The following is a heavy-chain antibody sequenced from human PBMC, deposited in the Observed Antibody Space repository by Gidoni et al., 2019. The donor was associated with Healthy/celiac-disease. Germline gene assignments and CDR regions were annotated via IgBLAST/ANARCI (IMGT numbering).Heavy chain of an antibody. Sequence: QVQLVESGGGVVQPGRSLRLSCAASGFTFSSYGMHWVRQAPGKGLEWVAVISYDGSNKYYADSVKGRFTISRDNSKNTLYLQMNSLRAEDTAVYYCAKDQGLDSSGYYPDYWGQGTLVTVSS. D-gene: IGHD3-22*01. CDR2: ISYDGSNK. V-gene: IGHV3-30*18. J-gene: IGHJ4*02. CDR1: GFTFSSYG. CDR3: AKDQGLDSSGYYPDY.